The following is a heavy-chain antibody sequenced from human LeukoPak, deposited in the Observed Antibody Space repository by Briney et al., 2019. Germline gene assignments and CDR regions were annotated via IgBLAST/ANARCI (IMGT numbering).Heavy chain of an antibody. CDR2: IASDGSST. Sequence: GGSLRLSCAASGFTFSSYWMNWVRQAPGKGLVWVSRIASDGSSTTYADSVKGRFSISRDNAKNTLYLQMNSLRVEDTAVYYCARYDSSGYYFPYYYYYGMDVWGQGTTVTVSS. D-gene: IGHD3-22*01. J-gene: IGHJ6*02. CDR3: ARYDSSGYYFPYYYYYGMDV. V-gene: IGHV3-74*01. CDR1: GFTFSSYW.